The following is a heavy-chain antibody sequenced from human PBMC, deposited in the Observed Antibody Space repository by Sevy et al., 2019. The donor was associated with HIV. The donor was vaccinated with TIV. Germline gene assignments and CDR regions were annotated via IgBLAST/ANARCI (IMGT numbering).Heavy chain of an antibody. Sequence: SETLSVTCTVSGGSISNYFWSWIRQPPGKGLEWIGYIYYSGSTNYNPSLKSRITISVDTSKNQFSLKLSSVTAADTAVYYCARESIGAVGDLDYWGQGTLVTVSS. J-gene: IGHJ4*02. D-gene: IGHD6-13*01. V-gene: IGHV4-59*01. CDR2: IYYSGST. CDR1: GGSISNYF. CDR3: ARESIGAVGDLDY.